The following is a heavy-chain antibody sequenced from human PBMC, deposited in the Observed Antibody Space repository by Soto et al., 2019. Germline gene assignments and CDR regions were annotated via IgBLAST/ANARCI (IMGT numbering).Heavy chain of an antibody. CDR1: GFAFKRYY. Sequence: VSLRLSCAAPGFAFKRYYMSWVRQAPGKGLEWVATVDQDGSAKYYVDSVKGRFTISRDNAKNSLYVQMNSLRGEDTAVYYCARYCAYDSIYYCSSDRLDYWGQGTLVTVSS. D-gene: IGHD3-22*01. CDR2: VDQDGSAK. V-gene: IGHV3-7*01. CDR3: ARYCAYDSIYYCSSDRLDY. J-gene: IGHJ4*02.